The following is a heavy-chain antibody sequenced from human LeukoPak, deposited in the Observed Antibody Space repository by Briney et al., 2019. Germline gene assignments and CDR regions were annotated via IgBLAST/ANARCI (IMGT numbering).Heavy chain of an antibody. Sequence: ASVKVSCKASGYTFTSYDINWARQATGQGLEWMGWMNPNSGNTGYAQKFQGRVTMTRNTSISTAYMELSSLRSEDTAVYYCARHSLDYGDYVLAFGIWGQGTMVTVSS. V-gene: IGHV1-8*01. D-gene: IGHD4-17*01. CDR3: ARHSLDYGDYVLAFGI. CDR2: MNPNSGNT. CDR1: GYTFTSYD. J-gene: IGHJ3*02.